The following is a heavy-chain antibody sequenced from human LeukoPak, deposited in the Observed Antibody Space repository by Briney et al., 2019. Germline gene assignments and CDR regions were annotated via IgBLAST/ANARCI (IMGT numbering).Heavy chain of an antibody. Sequence: PGSSLRLSCAASGFTFSDYAMHWVRQVPGKGLEWVGGSSWNSGTIAYGESVKGRATISRDNARNSLYLDVNSLRVEDTALYYCAKDLAVGTSPRVYAFDVWGQGSLVTVSS. CDR1: GFTFSDYA. D-gene: IGHD1/OR15-1a*01. V-gene: IGHV3-9*01. CDR3: AKDLAVGTSPRVYAFDV. CDR2: SSWNSGTI. J-gene: IGHJ3*01.